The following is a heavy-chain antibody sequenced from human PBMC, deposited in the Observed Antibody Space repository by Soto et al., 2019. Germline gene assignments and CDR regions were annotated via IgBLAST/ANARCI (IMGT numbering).Heavy chain of an antibody. J-gene: IGHJ4*02. CDR2: IYYSGST. V-gene: IGHV4-59*01. CDR3: ARTYGRNFDY. Sequence: QVQLQASGPGLVKPSETLSLTCTVSVGSISSYYWSWIRQPPGKGLEWIGYIYYSGSTNYNPSLKSRVTIAVDTSKNQFSLKLSSVTAADTALYYCARTYGRNFDYWGQGTLVTVSS. CDR1: VGSISSYY. D-gene: IGHD3-10*01.